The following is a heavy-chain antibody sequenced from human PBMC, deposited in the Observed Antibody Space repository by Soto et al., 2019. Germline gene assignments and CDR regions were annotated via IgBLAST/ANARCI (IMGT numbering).Heavy chain of an antibody. Sequence: ASVKVSCKASGYTFTSYDINWVRQATGQGLEWMGWMNPNSGNTGYAQKFQGRVTMTRNTSISTAYMELSSLRSEDTAVYYCARIKPYYDFWSGYYTGGDGVDVWGQGTTVTVSS. CDR3: ARIKPYYDFWSGYYTGGDGVDV. V-gene: IGHV1-8*01. CDR1: GYTFTSYD. J-gene: IGHJ6*02. CDR2: MNPNSGNT. D-gene: IGHD3-3*01.